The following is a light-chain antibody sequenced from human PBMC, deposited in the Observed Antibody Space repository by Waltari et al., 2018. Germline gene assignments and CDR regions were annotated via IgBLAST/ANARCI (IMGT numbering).Light chain of an antibody. V-gene: IGLV3-19*01. CDR1: SLRTFY. CDR2: GKN. Sequence: SSELTQDPAVSVALGQTVRITCQGDSLRTFYSSWYQQKPGQAPVLVIYGKNNRPSGIPGRFAGSSSGNTASLTITGAQAEDEADYYGNSRDNSGNLYVFGTGTKVTVL. J-gene: IGLJ1*01. CDR3: NSRDNSGNLYV.